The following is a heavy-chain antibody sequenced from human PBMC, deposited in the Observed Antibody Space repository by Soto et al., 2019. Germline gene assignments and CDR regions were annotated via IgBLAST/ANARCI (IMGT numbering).Heavy chain of an antibody. CDR1: GFTVSSNY. CDR3: ATQSAVNTNDAFDI. CDR2: IYSGGST. J-gene: IGHJ3*02. D-gene: IGHD3-22*01. V-gene: IGHV3-66*01. Sequence: EVQLVESGGGLVQPGGSLRLSCAASGFTVSSNYMSWVRQAPGKGLEWVSVIYSGGSTYYADSVKGRFTISRDNSXNTLYLQMDSLIAEDTAVYYCATQSAVNTNDAFDIWCQGTMVTVSS.